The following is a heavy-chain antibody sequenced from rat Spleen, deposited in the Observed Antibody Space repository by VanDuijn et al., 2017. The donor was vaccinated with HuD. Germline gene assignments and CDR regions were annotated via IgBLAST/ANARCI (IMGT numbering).Heavy chain of an antibody. CDR2: ISYDGGTT. D-gene: IGHD1-11*01. CDR1: GVTFSNYG. Sequence: EVQLVESGGGLVQPGRSMKLSCAASGVTFSNYGMAWVRQAPKKGLEWVAYISYDGGTTYYRDSVKGRFTISRDNAKSTLYLQMDSLRSEDTATYYCARHDYGGYDYWGQGVMVTVSS. CDR3: ARHDYGGYDY. J-gene: IGHJ2*01. V-gene: IGHV5S23*01.